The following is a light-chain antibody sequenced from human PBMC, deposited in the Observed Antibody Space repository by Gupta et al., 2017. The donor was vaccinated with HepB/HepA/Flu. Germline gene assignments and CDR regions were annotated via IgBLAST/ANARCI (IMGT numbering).Light chain of an antibody. V-gene: IGKV3-11*01. J-gene: IGKJ3*01. CDR2: EAS. CDR3: QQRSNWQFT. Sequence: EIVLTQSPATLSLSPGERATLSCRASQSISSYLAWYQQKPGQAPRLLIYEASNRATGIPARFSGSGSGTDFTLTISSLEPEDFAVYYCQQRSNWQFTFGHGTKVDIK. CDR1: QSISSY.